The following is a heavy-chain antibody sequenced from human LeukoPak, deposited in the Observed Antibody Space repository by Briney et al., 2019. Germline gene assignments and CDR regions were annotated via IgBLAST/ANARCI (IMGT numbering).Heavy chain of an antibody. V-gene: IGHV3-20*04. J-gene: IGHJ4*02. CDR2: INWSGGST. D-gene: IGHD4-17*01. CDR1: GCTFDDYG. Sequence: PGGSLRLSCAASGCTFDDYGMSWVRQAPGKGLEWVSGINWSGGSTGYADSVKGRFTISSVIAENSLYLQINSPETENTTFYYCAKGYGDYDFFFNYWGQGTLVTVSS. CDR3: AKGYGDYDFFFNY.